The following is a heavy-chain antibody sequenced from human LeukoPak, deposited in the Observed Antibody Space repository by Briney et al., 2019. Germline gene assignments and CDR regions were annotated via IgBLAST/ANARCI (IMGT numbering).Heavy chain of an antibody. CDR1: GFTFSTYW. CDR2: IKEDGSET. CDR3: GRDSFETDIDY. V-gene: IGHV3-7*01. D-gene: IGHD1-14*01. Sequence: GGSLRLSCAASGFTFSTYWMSWVRQGPGKGLEWVANIKEDGSETYYVDSLRGRFTISRDNLKNSLYLQINSLRAEDTAVYYCGRDSFETDIDYWGQGTLVTVSS. J-gene: IGHJ4*02.